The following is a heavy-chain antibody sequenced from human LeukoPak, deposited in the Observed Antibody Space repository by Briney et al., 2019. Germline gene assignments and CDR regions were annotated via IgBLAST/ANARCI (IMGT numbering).Heavy chain of an antibody. D-gene: IGHD1-26*01. CDR2: IDSTSTYI. V-gene: IGHV3-21*04. CDR3: ARDSLVGSTTPVFDC. CDR1: RFTFSTYS. J-gene: IGHJ4*02. Sequence: GGSLRLSCAASRFTFSTYSMNWVRQAPGKGLEWVSSIDSTSTYIYYADSVKGRFTISRDNAKNSLYLQMDSLRAEDTAVYYCARDSLVGSTTPVFDCWGQGTLVTVSS.